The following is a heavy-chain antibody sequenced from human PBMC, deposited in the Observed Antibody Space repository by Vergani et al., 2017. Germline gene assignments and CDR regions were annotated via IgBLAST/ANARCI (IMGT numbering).Heavy chain of an antibody. D-gene: IGHD3-16*01. J-gene: IGHJ4*02. CDR2: IHFDGSNQ. CDR1: GFTLSNYD. CDR3: AKHFRGWGIDY. Sequence: QVQLVESGGGVVQRGGSLRLSCSTSGFTLSNYDMQWIRQGPGKVLEFVAFIHFDGSNQYYADSVKGRFTLSRDFSKNTLYLQMNSLRTDDTATYYCAKHFRGWGIDYWGQGTQVIVSS. V-gene: IGHV3-30*02.